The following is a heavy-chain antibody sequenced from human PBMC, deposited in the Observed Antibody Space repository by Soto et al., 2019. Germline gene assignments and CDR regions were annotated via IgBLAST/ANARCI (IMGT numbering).Heavy chain of an antibody. Sequence: QVQLQESGPGLVKPSETLSLTCTVSGASVNSENYYWSWIRQPPGKGLEWIGYVYYSGSTNYNPSLKSRATISLDTYKNQFSLKMTSMTSADTAFYYCARGVSRFLQWFDPWGQGTLVTVSS. CDR3: ARGVSRFLQWFDP. V-gene: IGHV4-61*01. CDR2: VYYSGST. J-gene: IGHJ5*02. CDR1: GASVNSENYY. D-gene: IGHD3-3*01.